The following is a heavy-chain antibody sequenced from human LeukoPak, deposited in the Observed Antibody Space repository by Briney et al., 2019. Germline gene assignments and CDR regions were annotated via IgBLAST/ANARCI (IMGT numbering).Heavy chain of an antibody. CDR2: IWYDGSQE. J-gene: IGHJ3*02. V-gene: IGHV3-33*08. CDR3: ARDSGELRNSFDI. Sequence: GGSLGLSCAVSGFSVSSFGMHWVRQAPGRGLEWVAVIWYDGSQEYYADSVKGRFTISRDNSKNTLDLQMNSLRAEDTAVYYCARDSGELRNSFDIWGHGTMVTVSS. D-gene: IGHD1-7*01. CDR1: GFSVSSFG.